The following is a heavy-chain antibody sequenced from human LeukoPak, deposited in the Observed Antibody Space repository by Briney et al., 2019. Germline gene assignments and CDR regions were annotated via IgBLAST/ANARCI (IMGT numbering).Heavy chain of an antibody. CDR2: IYTSGST. CDR1: GGSISGYF. D-gene: IGHD2-15*01. CDR3: ARVMVVATTLAWLDP. V-gene: IGHV4-4*07. Sequence: SETLSLTCTVSGGSISGYFWNWIRQPAGKGLEWIGRIYTSGSTTYNPSLKSRVTMSVDTAKNQLSLKLSSVTAADTAVYYCARVMVVATTLAWLDPWGQGTLVTVPS. J-gene: IGHJ5*02.